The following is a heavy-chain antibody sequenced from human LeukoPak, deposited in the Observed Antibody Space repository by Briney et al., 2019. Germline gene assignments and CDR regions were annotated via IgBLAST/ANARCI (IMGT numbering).Heavy chain of an antibody. D-gene: IGHD3-10*01. V-gene: IGHV3-33*06. CDR3: AKDKGVRYFDY. CDR2: IWSDGSKT. J-gene: IGHJ4*02. Sequence: GGSLRLSCAASGLSFSNSGMHWVRQAPGKGLEWVAIIWSDGSKTYYADSVKGRFTISRDNSKNTVYLQMNSLRAEDTAVYYCAKDKGVRYFDYWGQGTLVTVSS. CDR1: GLSFSNSG.